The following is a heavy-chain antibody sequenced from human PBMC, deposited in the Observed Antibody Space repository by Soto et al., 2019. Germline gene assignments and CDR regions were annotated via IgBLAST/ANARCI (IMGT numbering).Heavy chain of an antibody. CDR1: GDSFNFYS. V-gene: IGHV1-69*02. J-gene: IGHJ4*02. CDR2: VNPIVSMS. D-gene: IGHD3-10*01. CDR3: ASSYGSGYRAFDY. Sequence: ASVKVSCKASGDSFNFYSINWVRQAPGLGLEWMGRVNPIVSMSNYAQKFQGRVTMTADKSTSTAYMELSSLRSEDTAIYYCASSYGSGYRAFDYWGQGALVTVSS.